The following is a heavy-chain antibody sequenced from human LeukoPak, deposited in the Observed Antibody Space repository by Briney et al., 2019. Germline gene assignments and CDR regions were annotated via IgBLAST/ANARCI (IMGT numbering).Heavy chain of an antibody. V-gene: IGHV3-49*03. D-gene: IGHD7-27*01. Sequence: GGSLRLSCTASGFTFGDYVLNWFRQTPRKGLEWVALMRSKVHGGTVEYAASVKGRFTISRDDSKSIAYLQMNSLKTEDTAVYYCSRDGTNGGLHIGFGRRNNAFDIWGQGTMVIVSS. J-gene: IGHJ3*02. CDR3: SRDGTNGGLHIGFGRRNNAFDI. CDR1: GFTFGDYV. CDR2: MRSKVHGGTV.